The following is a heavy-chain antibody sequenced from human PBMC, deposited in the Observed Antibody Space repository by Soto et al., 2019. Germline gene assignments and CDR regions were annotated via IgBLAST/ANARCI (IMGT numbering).Heavy chain of an antibody. D-gene: IGHD3-3*01. J-gene: IGHJ6*02. Sequence: QVQLVESGGGVVQPGRSLRLSCAASGFTFSSYGMHWVRKAPGKGLEWVAVISYDGSNKYYADSVKGRFTISRDNSKNTLYLQENSLRAEDTAVYYCANSQYDFLRSRHYYYYYGMDVWGQGTTVTVSS. CDR3: ANSQYDFLRSRHYYYYYGMDV. CDR1: GFTFSSYG. CDR2: ISYDGSNK. V-gene: IGHV3-30*18.